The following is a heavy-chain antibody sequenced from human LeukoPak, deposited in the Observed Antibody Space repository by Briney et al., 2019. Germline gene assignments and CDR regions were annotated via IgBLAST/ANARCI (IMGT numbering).Heavy chain of an antibody. CDR3: AKGTSPLGAFDY. CDR1: GFTFSSYA. CDR2: ISASGDSS. V-gene: IGHV3-23*01. D-gene: IGHD3/OR15-3a*01. J-gene: IGHJ4*02. Sequence: GGSLRLSCAASGFTFSSYAMTWVRQAPGKGLEWVSAISASGDSSYYADSVKGRFTSSRDNSKNTLYLQMNSLIAEDTAIYYCAKGTSPLGAFDYWGQGTLVTVSS.